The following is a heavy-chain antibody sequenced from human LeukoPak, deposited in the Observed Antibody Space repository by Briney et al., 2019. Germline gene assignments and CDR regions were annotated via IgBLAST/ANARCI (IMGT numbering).Heavy chain of an antibody. V-gene: IGHV1-3*03. Sequence: ASVKVSCKTSGYSFTSQDMHWVRQAPGQSLEWMGCINPGNGDTKYSQEFQGRVTITRDTSATTAYMELSSLRSEDTAVYYCARDNSGGSTWWFDPWGQGTLVTVSS. CDR3: ARDNSGGSTWWFDP. CDR2: INPGNGDT. J-gene: IGHJ5*02. D-gene: IGHD2-15*01. CDR1: GYSFTSQD.